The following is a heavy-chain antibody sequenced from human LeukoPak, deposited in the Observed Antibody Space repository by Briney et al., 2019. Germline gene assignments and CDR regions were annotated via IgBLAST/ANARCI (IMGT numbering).Heavy chain of an antibody. CDR1: GGSISSGSYY. CDR2: IYTSGST. D-gene: IGHD3-22*01. Sequence: SQTLSLTCTVSGGSISSGSYYWSWIRQPAGKGLEWIGRIYTSGSTNYNPSLKSRVTISVDTSKNQFSLKLSSVTAADTAVYYCARDLRYYYDSSGSPGWFDPWGQGTLVTVSS. V-gene: IGHV4-61*02. CDR3: ARDLRYYYDSSGSPGWFDP. J-gene: IGHJ5*02.